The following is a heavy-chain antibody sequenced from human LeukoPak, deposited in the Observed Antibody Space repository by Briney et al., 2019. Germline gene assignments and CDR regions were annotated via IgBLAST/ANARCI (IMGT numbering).Heavy chain of an antibody. J-gene: IGHJ6*03. CDR3: ARVPGLPHYYYYMDV. CDR2: IYYSGST. CDR1: GAFISSYI. Sequence: HSATLFFSCAAGGAFISSYIRRWLRAPAGRRQGLIGNIYYSGSTNYNPSLKSRVTISVDTSKNQFSLKLSSVTAADTAVYYCARVPGLPHYYYYMDVWGKGTTVTVSS. V-gene: IGHV4-59*01.